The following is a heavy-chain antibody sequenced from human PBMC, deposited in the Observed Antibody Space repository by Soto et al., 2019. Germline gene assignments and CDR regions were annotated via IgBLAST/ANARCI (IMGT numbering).Heavy chain of an antibody. CDR2: SVAGSGNT. Sequence: QVELVQSGPEVTKPGTSVKVSCKTSGYSFSAFGPPGVRQAPGRGLGGMGWSVAGSGNTVNAQSFQGRLTVTTDRSTNTGYMELRSLTSYDTALYYCARVAGYGSGSRHFDNWGQGTLVTVSS. D-gene: IGHD3-10*01. V-gene: IGHV1-18*01. CDR3: ARVAGYGSGSRHFDN. J-gene: IGHJ4*02. CDR1: GYSFSAFG.